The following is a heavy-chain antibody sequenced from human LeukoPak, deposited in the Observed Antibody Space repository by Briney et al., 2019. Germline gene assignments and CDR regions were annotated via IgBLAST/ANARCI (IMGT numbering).Heavy chain of an antibody. D-gene: IGHD3-3*01. CDR2: FDPEDGET. Sequence: ASVKVSCKVSGYTLTELSMHWVRQAPGKGLEWMGGFDPEDGETIYAQKFQGRVTMTRDTSISTAYMELSRLRSDDTAVYYCARAYYDFWSGQIYYFDYWGQGTLVTVSS. J-gene: IGHJ4*02. V-gene: IGHV1-24*01. CDR1: GYTLTELS. CDR3: ARAYYDFWSGQIYYFDY.